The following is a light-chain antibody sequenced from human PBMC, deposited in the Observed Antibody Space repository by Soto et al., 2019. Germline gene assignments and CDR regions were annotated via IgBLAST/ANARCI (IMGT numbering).Light chain of an antibody. V-gene: IGKV3-20*01. CDR2: GAS. Sequence: EIALTQSPGTLSLSPGERATLSCRASQSVSSSYLAWYQQKPGQAPRLLIYGASSRASGVPDRFSGSGSGTHFTLTFSRLEPEDFAVYYCQQYGSSAWTFGQGTKVEI. CDR3: QQYGSSAWT. CDR1: QSVSSSY. J-gene: IGKJ1*01.